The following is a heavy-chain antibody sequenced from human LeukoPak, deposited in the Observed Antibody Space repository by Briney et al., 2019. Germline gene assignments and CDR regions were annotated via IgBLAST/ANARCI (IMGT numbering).Heavy chain of an antibody. D-gene: IGHD6-13*01. CDR2: RNTNTGGT. J-gene: IGHJ6*02. Sequence: GASVKVSCKASGYTXTGYYMHWARQAPGQGLEWMGWRNTNTGGTNYAQKFQGRVTMTRDTSISKAYMELRRLRSDDTAVYYCARDFRITAAGTGYYYGMDVWGQGTTVTVSS. CDR1: GYTXTGYY. V-gene: IGHV1-2*02. CDR3: ARDFRITAAGTGYYYGMDV.